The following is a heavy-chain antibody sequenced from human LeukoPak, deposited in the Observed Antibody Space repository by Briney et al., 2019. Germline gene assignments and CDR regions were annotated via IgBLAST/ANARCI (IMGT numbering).Heavy chain of an antibody. V-gene: IGHV3-21*01. J-gene: IGHJ4*02. CDR1: GFTFTTYS. CDR3: ARGHTAVTRHFDF. Sequence: NPGGSLRLSCEASGFTFTTYSMTWVRQAPGKGLEWVSIISSGSSAIFSADALKGRSTISRDDAKNLLYLDMNSLRAEDTAVYYCARGHTAVTRHFDFWGQGTLVTVSS. D-gene: IGHD4-17*01. CDR2: ISSGSSAI.